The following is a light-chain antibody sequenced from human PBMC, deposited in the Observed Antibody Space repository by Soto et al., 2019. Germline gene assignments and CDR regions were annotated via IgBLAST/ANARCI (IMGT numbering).Light chain of an antibody. Sequence: EIVLTQSPATLSLSPGERATLSCRAAQPVSSYLAWYQQKPGQAPRLLIYHASYRAPGIPARFSGSGSGTDFTLTINRLEPEDFAVYYCQLYGSSPLTFGGGTKVDIK. CDR3: QLYGSSPLT. CDR2: HAS. J-gene: IGKJ4*01. V-gene: IGKV3-11*01. CDR1: QPVSSY.